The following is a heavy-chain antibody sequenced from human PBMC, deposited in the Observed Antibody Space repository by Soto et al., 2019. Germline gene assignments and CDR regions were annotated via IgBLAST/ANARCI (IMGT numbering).Heavy chain of an antibody. CDR2: IYYSGNT. CDR3: ARIPVDTYMTYWFDP. Sequence: SETLSLTCTVSGDSFTSGDYYWSWIRQPPGKGPEWIGYIYYSGNTNYSPSLKSRVAISLDTSHNQFSLKLSSVTAADTAVYFCARIPVDTYMTYWFDPWGQGTLVTVSS. J-gene: IGHJ5*01. V-gene: IGHV4-61*08. D-gene: IGHD5-18*01. CDR1: GDSFTSGDYY.